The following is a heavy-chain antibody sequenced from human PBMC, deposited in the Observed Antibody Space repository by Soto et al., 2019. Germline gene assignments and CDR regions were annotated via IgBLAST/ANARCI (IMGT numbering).Heavy chain of an antibody. J-gene: IGHJ6*02. Sequence: GGSLRLSCAASGLTLSNYAVNRVRQAPGKGLKWVSYISSDSRYIYHGDSVKGRFTISRDNARNSVYLQMNSLRDEDTAVYYCARIKLVDFFFINVDVYDMDVWGQGTPVTVSS. CDR3: ARIKLVDFFFINVDVYDMDV. D-gene: IGHD2-15*01. V-gene: IGHV3-48*02. CDR1: GLTLSNYA. CDR2: ISSDSRYI.